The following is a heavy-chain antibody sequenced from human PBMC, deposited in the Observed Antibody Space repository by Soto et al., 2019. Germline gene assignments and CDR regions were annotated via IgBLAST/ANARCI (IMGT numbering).Heavy chain of an antibody. J-gene: IGHJ4*02. D-gene: IGHD3-10*01. CDR1: GFTFSSYA. CDR2: IWYDGSNK. CDR3: VRVSSGETFLIDY. V-gene: IGHV3-33*08. Sequence: VQLLESGGGLVQPGGSLRLSCAASGFTFSSYAMSWVRQAPGKGLEWVAVIWYDGSNKYYADSVKGRFTISRDNSKNTLYLQMNSLRAEDTAVYYCVRVSSGETFLIDYWGQGTLVTVSS.